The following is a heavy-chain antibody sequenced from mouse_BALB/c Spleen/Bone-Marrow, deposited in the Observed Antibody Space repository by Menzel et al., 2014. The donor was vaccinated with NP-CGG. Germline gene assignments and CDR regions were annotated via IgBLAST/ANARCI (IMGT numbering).Heavy chain of an antibody. Sequence: QVQLQQSGAELVKPGASVKLSCKASGYTFXSYYMYWVKQRPGKGLEGIGEINPSNGGTNFNEKFKSKATLTVDKSSSTAYMQLSSLTSEDSAVYYCTREGDSPFAYWGQGTLVTVSA. J-gene: IGHJ3*01. D-gene: IGHD2-13*01. CDR2: INPSNGGT. CDR3: TREGDSPFAY. V-gene: IGHV1S81*02. CDR1: GYTFXSYY.